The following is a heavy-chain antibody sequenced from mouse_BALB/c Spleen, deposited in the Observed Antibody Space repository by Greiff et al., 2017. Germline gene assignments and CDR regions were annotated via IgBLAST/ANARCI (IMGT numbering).Heavy chain of an antibody. Sequence: EVMLVESGGGLVQPGGSLKLSCAASGFTFSSYGMSWVRQTPDKRLELVATINSNGGSTYYPDSVKGRFTISRDNAKNTLYLQMSSLKSEDTAMYYCAREGGIYYDYPFAYWGQGTLVTVSA. D-gene: IGHD2-4*01. CDR2: INSNGGST. CDR1: GFTFSSYG. V-gene: IGHV5-6-3*01. J-gene: IGHJ3*01. CDR3: AREGGIYYDYPFAY.